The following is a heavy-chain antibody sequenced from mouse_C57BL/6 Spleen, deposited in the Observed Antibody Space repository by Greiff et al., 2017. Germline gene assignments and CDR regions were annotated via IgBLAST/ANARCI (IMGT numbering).Heavy chain of an antibody. V-gene: IGHV1-15*01. Sequence: VQLQQSGAELVRPGASVTLSCKASGYTFTDYEMHWVKQTPVHGLEWIGAIDPETGGTAYNQKFKGKAILTADKSSSTAYMELRSLTSEDSAVYYCTGSDYGSSYGAMDYWGQGTSVTVSS. CDR2: IDPETGGT. CDR1: GYTFTDYE. D-gene: IGHD1-1*01. CDR3: TGSDYGSSYGAMDY. J-gene: IGHJ4*01.